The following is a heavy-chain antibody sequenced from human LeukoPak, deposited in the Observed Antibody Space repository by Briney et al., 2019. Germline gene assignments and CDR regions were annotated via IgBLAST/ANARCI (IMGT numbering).Heavy chain of an antibody. Sequence: PSETPSLTCAVSGGSISSGGYSWSWIRQPPGKGLEWIGYIYYSGSTYYNPSLKSRVTISVDTSKNQFSLKLSSVTAADTAVYYCARAKWFGELLGWFDPWGQGTLVTVSS. J-gene: IGHJ5*02. CDR2: IYYSGST. CDR3: ARAKWFGELLGWFDP. CDR1: GGSISSGGYS. V-gene: IGHV4-30-4*07. D-gene: IGHD3-10*01.